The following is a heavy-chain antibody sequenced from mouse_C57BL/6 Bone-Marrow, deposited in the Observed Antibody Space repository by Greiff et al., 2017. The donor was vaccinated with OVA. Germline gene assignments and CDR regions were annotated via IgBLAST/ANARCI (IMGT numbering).Heavy chain of an antibody. CDR3: ARARYYYGKGAMDY. V-gene: IGHV1-76*01. CDR2: IYPGSGNT. CDR1: GYTFTDYY. Sequence: SGAELVRPGASVKLSCKASGYTFTDYYINWVKQRPGQGLEWIARIYPGSGNTYYNEKFKGKATLTAEKSSSTAYMQLSSLTSEDSAVYFCARARYYYGKGAMDYWGQGTSVTVSS. J-gene: IGHJ4*01. D-gene: IGHD1-1*01.